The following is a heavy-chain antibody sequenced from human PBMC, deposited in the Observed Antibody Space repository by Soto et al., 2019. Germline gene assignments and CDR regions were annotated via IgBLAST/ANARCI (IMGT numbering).Heavy chain of an antibody. CDR3: ARVERGTVTTVVDAFDI. V-gene: IGHV4-34*01. J-gene: IGHJ3*02. CDR1: GGFVSSGSYY. Sequence: QVQLQQWGAGLLKPSETLSLTCAVYGGFVSSGSYYWSWIRQPPGKGLEWIGEMSHSGGTHFNPSLKNRVTISVDTSKNQFSLRMSSVTAADTALYYCARVERGTVTTVVDAFDIWGPGTMVTVSS. CDR2: MSHSGGT. D-gene: IGHD1-1*01.